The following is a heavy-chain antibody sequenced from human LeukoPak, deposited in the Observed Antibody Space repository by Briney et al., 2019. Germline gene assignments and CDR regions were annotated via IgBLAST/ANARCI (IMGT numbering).Heavy chain of an antibody. CDR1: GFTFSSYA. Sequence: GGSLRLSCAASGFTFSSYAMSWVRQAPGKGLEGVSAISGSGGSTYYADSVKGRFTISRDNAKNSLYLQMNSLRAEDTAVYYCARDRSTATTWVDYWGQGTLVTVSS. CDR3: ARDRSTATTWVDY. CDR2: ISGSGGST. D-gene: IGHD4-17*01. J-gene: IGHJ4*02. V-gene: IGHV3-23*01.